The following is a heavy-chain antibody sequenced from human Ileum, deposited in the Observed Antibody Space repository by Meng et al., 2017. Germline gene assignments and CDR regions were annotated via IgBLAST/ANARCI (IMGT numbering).Heavy chain of an antibody. CDR2: IKQNGNEK. CDR1: GFTFSRYA. Sequence: GESLKISCAAAGFTFSRYAMHWVRQAPGKGLEWVANIKQNGNEKNYVDSVKGRFTISRDNAKNSLDLQMTSLRAEDTGVYYCARGGDTIGWYASYHWGQGTLVTVSS. J-gene: IGHJ4*02. CDR3: ARGGDTIGWYASYH. D-gene: IGHD6-19*01. V-gene: IGHV3-7*01.